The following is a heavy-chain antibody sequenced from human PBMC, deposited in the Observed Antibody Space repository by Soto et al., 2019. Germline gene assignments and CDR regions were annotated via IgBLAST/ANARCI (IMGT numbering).Heavy chain of an antibody. D-gene: IGHD3-16*01. Sequence: QVQLVESGGGVVQPGTSLRLSCVGSGFTFRSYVIYWVRQAPGKGLEWVALTSYDGSNNFYGDSVKGRFTISRHNSRNTVELQMDSLRVEDTALYYFARWGTTGGLDVWGQGTLVSVSS. CDR3: ARWGTTGGLDV. J-gene: IGHJ4*02. V-gene: IGHV3-33*05. CDR1: GFTFRSYV. CDR2: TSYDGSNN.